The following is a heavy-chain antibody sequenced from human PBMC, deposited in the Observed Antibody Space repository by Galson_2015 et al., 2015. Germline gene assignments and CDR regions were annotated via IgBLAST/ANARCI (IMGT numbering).Heavy chain of an antibody. CDR1: GFTFSSDW. Sequence: SLRLSCAASGFTFSSDWMHWVRHAPGKGLVWVSRINSDGTDKTYADSVKGRFTISRDNAKNTLYLQMNSLRAEDTAVYYCARDPLWDRIVGFDYWGQGTLVTVSS. J-gene: IGHJ4*02. D-gene: IGHD2-21*01. CDR3: ARDPLWDRIVGFDY. CDR2: INSDGTDK. V-gene: IGHV3-74*01.